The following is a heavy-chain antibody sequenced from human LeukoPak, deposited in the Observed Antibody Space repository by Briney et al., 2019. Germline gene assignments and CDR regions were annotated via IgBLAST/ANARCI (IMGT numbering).Heavy chain of an antibody. D-gene: IGHD3-10*01. CDR1: GFTFSSYS. J-gene: IGHJ6*02. V-gene: IGHV3-21*01. CDR3: AKVRGAPSYYYGMDV. CDR2: ISSSSSYI. Sequence: TGGSLRLSCAASGFTFSSYSMNWVRQAPGKGLEWVSSISSSSSYIYYADSVKGRFTISRDNAKNSLYLQMNSLRAEDTAVYYCAKVRGAPSYYYGMDVWGQGTTVTVSS.